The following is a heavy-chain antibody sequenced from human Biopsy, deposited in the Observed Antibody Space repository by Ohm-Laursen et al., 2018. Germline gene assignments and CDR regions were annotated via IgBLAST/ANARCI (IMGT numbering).Heavy chain of an antibody. Sequence: GTLSLTCTVSGGSISNNNYYWGWIRQPPGKGLEGIGSIFYRGSPHYKPSLKSRINISVYTPKNQFSLKLISVTAADTAVYYCARDYDTSGYYYVSWGQGTLVTVSS. J-gene: IGHJ5*02. V-gene: IGHV4-39*01. CDR1: GGSISNNNYY. D-gene: IGHD3-22*01. CDR2: IFYRGSP. CDR3: ARDYDTSGYYYVS.